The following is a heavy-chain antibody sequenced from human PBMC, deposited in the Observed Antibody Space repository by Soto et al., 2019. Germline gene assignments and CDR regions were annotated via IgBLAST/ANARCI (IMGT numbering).Heavy chain of an antibody. CDR3: AMGGSPYVWFNEY. Sequence: QEQLVQSGAEVQKPGSSMKVSCKASGGIFSSFAISWVRQAPGQGLEWMGGIIPVFGTTNYAQKFQDRVTITADESTNTAYMELSSLRSEDTAMHYCAMGGSPYVWFNEYWGQGTLVTVSS. V-gene: IGHV1-69*01. CDR1: GGIFSSFA. D-gene: IGHD3-16*01. CDR2: IIPVFGTT. J-gene: IGHJ4*02.